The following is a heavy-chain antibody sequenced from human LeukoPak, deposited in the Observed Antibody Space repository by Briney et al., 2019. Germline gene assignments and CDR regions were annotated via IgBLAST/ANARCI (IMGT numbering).Heavy chain of an antibody. J-gene: IGHJ4*02. CDR2: IYYSGST. Sequence: SVTLSLTCTVSGGSISSYYWSWLRQPPGKGLEWIGYIYYSGSTNYNPSLTSRVTISVDTSKNQFSLKLSSVTAADTAVYYCARVETRDGYNYGYFDYWGQGTLVTVSS. V-gene: IGHV4-59*01. D-gene: IGHD5-24*01. CDR3: ARVETRDGYNYGYFDY. CDR1: GGSISSYY.